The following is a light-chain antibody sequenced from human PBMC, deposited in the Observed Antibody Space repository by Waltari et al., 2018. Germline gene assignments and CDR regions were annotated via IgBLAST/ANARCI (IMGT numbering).Light chain of an antibody. Sequence: NFMLTQPHSVSESPGKTVTISXTRNSGDIVGDYVQWYQQRPGSAPTTLIYEDDQRPSGVPDRFSGSIDTSNSASLTISRLXTEDEADYYCQSYXXXIXLXGXGTKLTVL. J-gene: IGLJ2*01. CDR3: QSYXXXIXL. V-gene: IGLV6-57*03. CDR2: EDD. CDR1: SGDIVGDY.